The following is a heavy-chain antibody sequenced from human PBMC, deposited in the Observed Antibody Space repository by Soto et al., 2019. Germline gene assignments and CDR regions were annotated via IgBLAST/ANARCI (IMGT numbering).Heavy chain of an antibody. CDR3: GRLRTYYDFWSGYYLPSCFND. CDR1: GGSFSGYY. Sequence: QVQLQQCGAGLLKPSETLSLTCAVYGGSFSGYYWRWIRQPPGKGLVWIGEINHSGSTNYNPSLMSGFTLSVDTAKIESILKLSSLTAAETVVYYCGRLRTYYDFWSGYYLPSCFNDWGQGTRVTVSS. CDR2: INHSGST. D-gene: IGHD3-3*01. V-gene: IGHV4-34*01. J-gene: IGHJ4*02.